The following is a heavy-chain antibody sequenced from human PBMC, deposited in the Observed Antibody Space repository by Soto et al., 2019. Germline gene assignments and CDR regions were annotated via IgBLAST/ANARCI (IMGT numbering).Heavy chain of an antibody. J-gene: IGHJ3*02. CDR1: GFTFSRHG. V-gene: IGHV3-33*01. CDR2: IWYDGSNK. Sequence: QVQLVESGGGVVQPARSLRLSCAASGFTFSRHGMHWVRQPPGKGLEWVAGIWYDGSNKYYADSVKGRFTISRDNSENTLYVQVNSLRVEDTAVYYCERGGNSVRGAFDIWGQGTLVTVSP. D-gene: IGHD3-10*02. CDR3: ERGGNSVRGAFDI.